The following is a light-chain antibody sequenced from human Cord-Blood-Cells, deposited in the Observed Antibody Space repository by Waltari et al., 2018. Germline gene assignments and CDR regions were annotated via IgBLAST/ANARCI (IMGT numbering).Light chain of an antibody. V-gene: IGKV3-11*01. CDR3: QQRSNWLYT. CDR1: QSVRSY. J-gene: IGKJ2*01. Sequence: EIVLTQSPATLSLSPGERATLSCRASQSVRSYLAWYQQKPGQAPRLLIYDASNMATGIPARFSGSGSGTDFTLTISSLEPEDFAVYYCQQRSNWLYTFGQGTKLEIK. CDR2: DAS.